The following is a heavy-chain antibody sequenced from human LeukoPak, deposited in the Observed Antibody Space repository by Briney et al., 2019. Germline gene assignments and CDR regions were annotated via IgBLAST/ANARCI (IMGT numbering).Heavy chain of an antibody. V-gene: IGHV3-11*04. Sequence: GGSLRLSCAASGFTFSDYYMSWIRQAPGKGLEWVSYISSSGSTIYYADSVKGRFTISRDNAKNSLYLQMNSLRAEDTAVYYCAKRDYGSGPNAFDIWGQGTMVTVSS. J-gene: IGHJ3*02. CDR2: ISSSGSTI. CDR1: GFTFSDYY. CDR3: AKRDYGSGPNAFDI. D-gene: IGHD3-10*01.